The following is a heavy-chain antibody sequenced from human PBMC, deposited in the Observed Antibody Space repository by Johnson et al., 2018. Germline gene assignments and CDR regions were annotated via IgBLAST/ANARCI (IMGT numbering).Heavy chain of an antibody. D-gene: IGHD2-15*01. J-gene: IGHJ3*02. V-gene: IGHV5-51*01. Sequence: VQLVQSGAEVNKPGESLKISCKGSGYSFTTYWIGWVRQMPGKGLEWMGIIHPGEFDTRYSPSFQGQVTISADKSISTAYLQWSSLKASDTAMYYFARLSYCSGGNCYHGAFDIWGQGTMVTVSS. CDR3: ARLSYCSGGNCYHGAFDI. CDR1: GYSFTTYW. CDR2: IHPGEFDT.